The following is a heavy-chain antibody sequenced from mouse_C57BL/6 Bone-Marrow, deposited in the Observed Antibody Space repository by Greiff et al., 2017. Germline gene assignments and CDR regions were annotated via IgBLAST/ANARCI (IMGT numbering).Heavy chain of an antibody. CDR3: TRLLRSAWFAY. CDR1: GFTFSDAW. CDR2: IRNKANNHAT. D-gene: IGHD1-1*01. V-gene: IGHV6-6*01. J-gene: IGHJ3*01. Sequence: EVTLVESGGGLVQPGGSMKLSCAASGFTFSDAWMDWVRQSPEKGLELVAEIRNKANNHATYYAESVKGRFTISRDDSKSSVYLQMNSLRAEDTGIYYCTRLLRSAWFAYWGQGTLVTVSA.